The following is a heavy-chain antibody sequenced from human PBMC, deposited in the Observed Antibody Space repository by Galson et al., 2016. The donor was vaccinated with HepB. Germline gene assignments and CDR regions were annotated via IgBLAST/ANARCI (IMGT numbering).Heavy chain of an antibody. V-gene: IGHV3-9*01. J-gene: IGHJ4*02. CDR1: GFTFDDHA. Sequence: SLRLSCAVSGFTFDDHAMHWVRQPPGKGLEWVSGINWNSANIGYADSVKGRFTISRDNAKNSLYLEMNSLRAEDTALYYFAKDRGSSAYHSFDYWGQGTLVTVSS. D-gene: IGHD3-22*01. CDR2: INWNSANI. CDR3: AKDRGSSAYHSFDY.